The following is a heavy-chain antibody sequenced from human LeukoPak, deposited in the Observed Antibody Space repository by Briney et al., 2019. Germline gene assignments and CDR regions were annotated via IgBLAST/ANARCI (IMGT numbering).Heavy chain of an antibody. J-gene: IGHJ6*04. D-gene: IGHD3-3*01. CDR3: ASLRITIFGVVMPPDV. V-gene: IGHV3-53*05. Sequence: GGSLRLSCAASGFTVSSNYMSWVRQAPGKGLEWVSVIYSGGSTYYADSVKGRFTISRDNSKNTLYLQMNSLRAEDTAVYYCASLRITIFGVVMPPDVWGKGTTVTVSS. CDR1: GFTVSSNY. CDR2: IYSGGST.